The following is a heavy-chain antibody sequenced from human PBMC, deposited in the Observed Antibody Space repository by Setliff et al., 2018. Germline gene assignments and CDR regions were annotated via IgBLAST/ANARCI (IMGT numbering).Heavy chain of an antibody. J-gene: IGHJ6*03. Sequence: ASVKVSCKASGYTFTNYAIHWVRQAPGQRPEWMGWMNPNSGNTGYAQKFQGRVTITRNTSISTAYMELSSLRSEDTAVYYCARVKVIVGATPRTYYMDVWGKGTTVTVSS. CDR1: GYTFTNYA. CDR3: ARVKVIVGATPRTYYMDV. D-gene: IGHD1-26*01. CDR2: MNPNSGNT. V-gene: IGHV1-8*01.